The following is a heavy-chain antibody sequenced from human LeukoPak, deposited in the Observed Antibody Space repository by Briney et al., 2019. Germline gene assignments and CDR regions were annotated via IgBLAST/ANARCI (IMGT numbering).Heavy chain of an antibody. J-gene: IGHJ4*02. CDR2: ISYDGSNK. CDR1: GFTFSSYG. Sequence: GRSLRLSCAASGFTFSSYGMHWVRQAPGKGLEWVAVISYDGSNKYYADSVKGRFTISRDNSKNTLYLQMNSPRAEDTAVYYCAKAYDSSGYYHFDYWGQGTLVTVSS. D-gene: IGHD3-22*01. CDR3: AKAYDSSGYYHFDY. V-gene: IGHV3-30*18.